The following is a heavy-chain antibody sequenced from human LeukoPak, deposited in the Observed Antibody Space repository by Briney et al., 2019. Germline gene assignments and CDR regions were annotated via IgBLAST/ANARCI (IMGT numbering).Heavy chain of an antibody. V-gene: IGHV3-30*04. CDR3: AKDRLRGGSYYGSPYYFDY. Sequence: GGSLRLSCAASGFTFSSYAMHWVRQAPGKGLEWVAVISYDGSNKYYADSVKGRFTISRDNSKNTLYLQMNSLRAENTAVYYCAKDRLRGGSYYGSPYYFDYWGQGTLVTVSS. CDR1: GFTFSSYA. CDR2: ISYDGSNK. D-gene: IGHD1-26*01. J-gene: IGHJ4*02.